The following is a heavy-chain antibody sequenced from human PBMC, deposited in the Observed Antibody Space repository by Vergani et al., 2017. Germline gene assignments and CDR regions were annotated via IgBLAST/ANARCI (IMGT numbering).Heavy chain of an antibody. Sequence: QVQLVQSGAEVKKPGASVKVSCKASGYTFTGYYMHWVRQAPGQGLEWMGWINPNSGGTNYAQKFQGRVTMTRDTSISTAYMELGRLRSDDTAVYYCARDGYGDYAKYYYYGMDVWGQGTTVTVSS. CDR3: ARDGYGDYAKYYYYGMDV. CDR2: INPNSGGT. J-gene: IGHJ6*02. D-gene: IGHD4-17*01. CDR1: GYTFTGYY. V-gene: IGHV1-2*02.